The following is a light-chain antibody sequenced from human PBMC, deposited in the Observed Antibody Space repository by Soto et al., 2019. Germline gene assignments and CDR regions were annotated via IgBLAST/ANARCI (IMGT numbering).Light chain of an antibody. CDR2: RTV. J-gene: IGLJ2*01. CDR1: ASNIGSKA. Sequence: QSVLTQSPSASGTPGQRVTISCSGRASNIGSKAVDWYQQFPGTAPKLILHRTVERLSGVPARFSGSKSGTSASLAISGLQSEDEADYYCSSYASGNNLVFGGGTKLTVL. CDR3: SSYASGNNLV. V-gene: IGLV1-44*01.